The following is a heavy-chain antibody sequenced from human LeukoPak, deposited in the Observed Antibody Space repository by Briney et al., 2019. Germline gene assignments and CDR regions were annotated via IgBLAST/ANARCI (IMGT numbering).Heavy chain of an antibody. Sequence: GRSLRLSCAASGFTFDDYAMHWVRHAPGKGLEWVSGISWNSGSIGYADSVKGRFTISRDNAKNSLYLQMNSLRAEDTALYYCAKSVNYYDSSFDYWGQGTLVTVSS. CDR3: AKSVNYYDSSFDY. CDR2: ISWNSGSI. V-gene: IGHV3-9*01. D-gene: IGHD3-22*01. J-gene: IGHJ4*02. CDR1: GFTFDDYA.